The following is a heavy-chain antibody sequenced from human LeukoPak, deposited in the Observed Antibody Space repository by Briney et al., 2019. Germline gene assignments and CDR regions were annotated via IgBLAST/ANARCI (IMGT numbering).Heavy chain of an antibody. CDR1: GGSISSYY. CDR2: IYYSGST. D-gene: IGHD5-18*01. V-gene: IGHV4-59*08. J-gene: IGHJ4*02. CDR3: ASTSVGYSYGYTGYFDY. Sequence: SETLSLTCTVSGGSISSYYWSWIRQPPGKGLEWIGYIYYSGSTNYNPSLKSRVTISVDASKNQFSLKLSSVTAADTAVYYCASTSVGYSYGYTGYFDYWGQGTLVTVSS.